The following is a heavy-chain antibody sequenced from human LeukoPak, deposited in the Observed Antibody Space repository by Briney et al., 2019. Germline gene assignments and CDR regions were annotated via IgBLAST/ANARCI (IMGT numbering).Heavy chain of an antibody. D-gene: IGHD3-22*01. J-gene: IGHJ4*02. CDR2: INPSGGRT. V-gene: IGHV1-46*01. Sequence: VKVCCKASGYTFTGYYMHWVRQAPGQGLEWMGIINPSGGRTSYAQKFQGRVTMTRDTSTSTVYMELSGLRSEDTAVYYCARDQRYYDSSGHLDYWGQGTLVTVSS. CDR3: ARDQRYYDSSGHLDY. CDR1: GYTFTGYY.